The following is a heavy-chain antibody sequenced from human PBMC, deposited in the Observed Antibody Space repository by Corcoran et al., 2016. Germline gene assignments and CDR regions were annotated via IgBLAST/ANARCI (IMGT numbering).Heavy chain of an antibody. CDR2: INHSGST. Sequence: QVQIQQWGAGLLKPSETLSLTCAVDGGSFSAYYWSWVRQPPGKGLEWIGEINHSGSTRYNPALKSRVTISLDTSKNQFSLKLNSVTAADTAVYYCARRTQDYDSSGSHVAFDIWGQGTMVTVSS. CDR3: ARRTQDYDSSGSHVAFDI. V-gene: IGHV4-34*01. J-gene: IGHJ3*02. D-gene: IGHD3-22*01. CDR1: GGSFSAYY.